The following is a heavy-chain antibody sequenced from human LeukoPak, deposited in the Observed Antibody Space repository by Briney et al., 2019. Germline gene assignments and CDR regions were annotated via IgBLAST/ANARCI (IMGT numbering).Heavy chain of an antibody. Sequence: GGSLRLSCAASGFTFSSYNMNWVRHAPGKGLEWVSFISSSSNYIYNADSAKGRFTISRDNANISLYLQMNSLRVEDTAVYYCARVLLWFGEALDYGMDVWGQGTTVTVSS. J-gene: IGHJ6*02. D-gene: IGHD3-10*01. V-gene: IGHV3-21*01. CDR3: ARVLLWFGEALDYGMDV. CDR2: ISSSSNYI. CDR1: GFTFSSYN.